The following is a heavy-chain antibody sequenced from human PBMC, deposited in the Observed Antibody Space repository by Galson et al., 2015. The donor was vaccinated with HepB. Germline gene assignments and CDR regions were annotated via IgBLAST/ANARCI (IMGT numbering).Heavy chain of an antibody. D-gene: IGHD5-24*01. V-gene: IGHV1-18*01. Sequence: SVKVSCKAYRYTFTKFGISWVRQAPGQGLEWMGWINPSNGNTNYAQKFQGRVIMTTDTSTSTAYMELRSLRSDDTAVDYCARGGMATIGGPTFDYWGQGTLVTVSP. J-gene: IGHJ4*02. CDR3: ARGGMATIGGPTFDY. CDR1: RYTFTKFG. CDR2: INPSNGNT.